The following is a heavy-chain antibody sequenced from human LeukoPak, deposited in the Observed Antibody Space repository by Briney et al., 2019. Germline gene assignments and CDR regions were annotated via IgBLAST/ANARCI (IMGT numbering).Heavy chain of an antibody. J-gene: IGHJ4*02. CDR1: GYTLTELS. Sequence: ASVKVSCKVSGYTLTELSMHWVRQAPGKGLEWMGGFDPEDGGTIYAQKFQGRVTMTEDTSTDTAYMELSSLRSEDTAVYYCATGYDSSGYYDYWGQGTLVTVSS. V-gene: IGHV1-24*01. D-gene: IGHD3-22*01. CDR2: FDPEDGGT. CDR3: ATGYDSSGYYDY.